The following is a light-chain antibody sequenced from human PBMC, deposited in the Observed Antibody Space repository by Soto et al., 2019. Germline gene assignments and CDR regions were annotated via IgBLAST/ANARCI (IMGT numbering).Light chain of an antibody. J-gene: IGKJ1*01. CDR1: QSVSNN. CDR3: QHDNNWQWN. Sequence: EIVMTQSPATLSVSPGERATLSCRASQSVSNNLAWYRQKPGQAPMLLIYGASTRATGTPARFSGSGSGTEFTLTISSLQSEDFPLSDCQHDNNWQWNVGQGTKVEIK. CDR2: GAS. V-gene: IGKV3-15*01.